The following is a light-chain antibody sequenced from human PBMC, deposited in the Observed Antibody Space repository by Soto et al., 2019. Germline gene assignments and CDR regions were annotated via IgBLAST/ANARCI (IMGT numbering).Light chain of an antibody. Sequence: QSALTQPRSVSGSPGQSVTIACTRTSSYIGPYNHVAWYQQLPGKAPKLIIFAVSKRPSGVPDRFYGSKSGNTASLTISGLQAEDEADYYCSSYAGNYIYVFATGTKVTVL. CDR3: SSYAGNYIYV. CDR2: AVS. J-gene: IGLJ1*01. V-gene: IGLV2-11*01. CDR1: SSYIGPYNH.